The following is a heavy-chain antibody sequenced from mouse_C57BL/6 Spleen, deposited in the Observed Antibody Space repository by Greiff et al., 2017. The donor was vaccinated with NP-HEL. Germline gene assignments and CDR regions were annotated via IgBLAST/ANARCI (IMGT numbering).Heavy chain of an antibody. CDR3: ARRKIHDQTWFAY. J-gene: IGHJ3*01. CDR2: INSDGGST. CDR1: EYEFPSHD. V-gene: IGHV5-2*03. Sequence: EVQVVESGGGLVQPGESLKLSCESNEYEFPSHDMSWVRKTPEKRLELVAAINSDGGSTYYPDTMERRFIISRDNAKNTLFLQMTSLRSEDTAMYYCARRKIHDQTWFAYWGQGTLVTVSA. D-gene: IGHD1-2*01.